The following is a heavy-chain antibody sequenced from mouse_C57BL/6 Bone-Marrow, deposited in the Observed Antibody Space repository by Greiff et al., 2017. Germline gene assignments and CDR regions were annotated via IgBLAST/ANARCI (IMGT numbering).Heavy chain of an antibody. Sequence: VQLQQPGAELVMPGASVKLSCKASGYTFTSYWMHWVKQRPGQGLEWIGAIDPSDSYPNYNQKFQGQSTLTVDKSSSTAYMQLSSRTSEDSAVYYCARYGIYYYGSSQSFYAMDDWGQGTSVTVSS. V-gene: IGHV1-69*01. D-gene: IGHD1-1*01. J-gene: IGHJ4*01. CDR1: GYTFTSYW. CDR3: ARYGIYYYGSSQSFYAMDD. CDR2: IDPSDSYP.